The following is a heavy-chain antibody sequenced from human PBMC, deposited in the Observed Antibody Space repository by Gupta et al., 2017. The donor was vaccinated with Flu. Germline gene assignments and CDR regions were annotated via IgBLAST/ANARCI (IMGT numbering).Heavy chain of an antibody. J-gene: IGHJ6*02. CDR3: AREPDCSSTSCYVFWYGMYV. D-gene: IGHD2-2*01. V-gene: IGHV3-21*01. CDR2: ISSKSSYI. Sequence: EVQLVESGGGLVKPAGSLSLSCAASGFPFSRYRMNWDRQAPGKGREWVSSISSKSSYIYYADSVKGRFTISRDNSKNSLYLQMNILRAEDTAVYYCAREPDCSSTSCYVFWYGMYVWGQGTTGTVSS. CDR1: GFPFSRYR.